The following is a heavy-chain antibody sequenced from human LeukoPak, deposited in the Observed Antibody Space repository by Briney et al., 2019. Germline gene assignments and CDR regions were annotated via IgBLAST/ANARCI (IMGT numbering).Heavy chain of an antibody. CDR1: GFTFSSYW. Sequence: GGSLRLSCAASGFTFSSYWMSWVRQAPGKGLEWVANIKQDGSEKYYVDSVKGRFTISRGNAKNSLYLQMNSLRAEDTAVYYCARVFYDYGDYVNAFDIWGQGTMVTVSS. V-gene: IGHV3-7*01. D-gene: IGHD4-17*01. J-gene: IGHJ3*02. CDR2: IKQDGSEK. CDR3: ARVFYDYGDYVNAFDI.